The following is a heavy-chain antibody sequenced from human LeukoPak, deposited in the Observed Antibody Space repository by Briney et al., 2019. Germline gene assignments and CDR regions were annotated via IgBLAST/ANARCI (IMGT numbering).Heavy chain of an antibody. CDR1: GFTFSSYE. Sequence: GGSLRLSCAASGFTFSSYEMNWVRQAPGKGLEWVSYISSSGSTIYYADSVKGRFTISRDNAKNSLYLQMNSLRAEDTAVYYCAREDSSSWQKYFDYWGQGTLVTVSS. CDR2: ISSSGSTI. D-gene: IGHD6-13*01. CDR3: AREDSSSWQKYFDY. J-gene: IGHJ4*02. V-gene: IGHV3-48*03.